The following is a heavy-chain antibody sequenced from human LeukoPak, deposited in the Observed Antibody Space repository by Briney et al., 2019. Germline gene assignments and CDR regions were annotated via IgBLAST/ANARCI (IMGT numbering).Heavy chain of an antibody. CDR3: ARVQLDCGGDCYSHYYYYTGV. CDR2: ISSSSSTI. D-gene: IGHD2-21*02. V-gene: IGHV3-48*04. Sequence: GGSLRLSCAASGFTFSSYGMNWVRQAPGKGLEWVSYISSSSSTIYYADSVKGRFTISRDNAKNSLYLQMNSLRAEDTAVYYCARVQLDCGGDCYSHYYYYTGVWGKGTTVTVSS. CDR1: GFTFSSYG. J-gene: IGHJ6*03.